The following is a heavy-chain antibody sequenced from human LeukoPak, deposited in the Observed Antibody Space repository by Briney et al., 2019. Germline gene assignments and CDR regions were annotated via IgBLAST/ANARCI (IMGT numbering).Heavy chain of an antibody. CDR2: ISAYNGNT. J-gene: IGHJ6*02. CDR3: ARGGIAAAGLYYYYGMDV. Sequence: GASVKVSCKASGYTFTSYGISWVRQAPGQGLEWMGWISAYNGNTNYAQKLQGRVTMTTDTSTSTAYMELSSLRSEDTAVYYCARGGIAAAGLYYYYGMDVWGQGTTVTVSS. D-gene: IGHD6-13*01. CDR1: GYTFTSYG. V-gene: IGHV1-18*01.